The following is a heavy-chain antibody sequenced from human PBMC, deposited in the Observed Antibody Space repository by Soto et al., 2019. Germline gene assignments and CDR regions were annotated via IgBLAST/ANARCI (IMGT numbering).Heavy chain of an antibody. CDR2: ISYYGSNK. Sequence: QVQLVESGGGVVQPGRSLRLSCAASGFTFSSYAMHWVRQAPGKGLEWVAVISYYGSNKYYAYTVKGRFTISRDNTQKTRYLQMSSLRADNTAVYHCARDSASSDWGQGTLLSV. CDR3: ARDSASSD. V-gene: IGHV3-30-3*01. D-gene: IGHD3-22*01. J-gene: IGHJ4*02. CDR1: GFTFSSYA.